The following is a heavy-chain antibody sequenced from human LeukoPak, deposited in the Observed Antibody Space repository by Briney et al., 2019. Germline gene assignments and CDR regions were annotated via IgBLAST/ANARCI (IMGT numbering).Heavy chain of an antibody. V-gene: IGHV1-8*01. CDR1: GYTFTSYD. D-gene: IGHD1-26*01. CDR3: ARVKWELLGVIDY. Sequence: ASVKVSCKASGYTFTSYDINWVRQATGQGLEWMGWMNPNSGNTGYAQKFQGRVTMTRNTSISTAYMELSSLRSEDTAVYYCARVKWELLGVIDYWGQGTLVTVSS. J-gene: IGHJ4*02. CDR2: MNPNSGNT.